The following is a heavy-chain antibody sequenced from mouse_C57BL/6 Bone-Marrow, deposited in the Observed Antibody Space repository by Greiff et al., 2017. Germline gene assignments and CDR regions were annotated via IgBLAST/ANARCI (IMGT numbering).Heavy chain of an antibody. D-gene: IGHD1-1*01. CDR1: GYTFTSYW. J-gene: IGHJ1*03. Sequence: QVQLQQPGADLVKPGASVKLSCKASGYTFTSYWMHWVKQRPGQGLEWIGMIHPNSGSTNYNEKFKSKATLTVDKSSSTAYMQLSSLTSEDSAVYYCAHYYGSSYVWYFDVWGTGTTVTVSS. V-gene: IGHV1-64*01. CDR3: AHYYGSSYVWYFDV. CDR2: IHPNSGST.